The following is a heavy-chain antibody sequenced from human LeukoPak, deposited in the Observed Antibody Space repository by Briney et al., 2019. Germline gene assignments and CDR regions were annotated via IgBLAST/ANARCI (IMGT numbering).Heavy chain of an antibody. Sequence: ASVKVSCKASGGTFSSYAISWVRQAPGQGLEWMGGIIPIFGTANYAQKFQGRVTITTDESTSTAYMELSSLRSEDTAVYYCARGMGYCSSTSCCTFPIGAFDIWGQGTMVTVSS. CDR3: ARGMGYCSSTSCCTFPIGAFDI. V-gene: IGHV1-69*05. J-gene: IGHJ3*02. CDR1: GGTFSSYA. CDR2: IIPIFGTA. D-gene: IGHD2-2*02.